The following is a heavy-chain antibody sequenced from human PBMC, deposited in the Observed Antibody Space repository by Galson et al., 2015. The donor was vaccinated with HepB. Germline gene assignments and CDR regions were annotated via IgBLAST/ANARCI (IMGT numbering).Heavy chain of an antibody. D-gene: IGHD1-26*01. CDR3: VRGYSGTYRADY. J-gene: IGHJ4*02. Sequence: SLRLSCAASGFIFSNYAMSWVRQVPGKGLEWVSEISGSGVATYYADSVKGRFTISRDNSRNKLFLQMNSLRAEDTAVYFCVRGYSGTYRADYWGQGTLVTVSS. CDR2: ISGSGVAT. V-gene: IGHV3-23*01. CDR1: GFIFSNYA.